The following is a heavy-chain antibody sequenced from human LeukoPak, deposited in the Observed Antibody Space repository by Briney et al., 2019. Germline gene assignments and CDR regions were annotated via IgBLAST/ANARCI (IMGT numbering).Heavy chain of an antibody. CDR2: IRSKANSYAT. Sequence: PGGSLRLSCAASGFTFSGSAMHWVRQASGKGLEWVGRIRSKANSYATVYAASVKGRFTISRDESKNTAYLQMNSLKTEDTAVYYCARAIPSLLWFAELDAFDIWGQGTMVTVSS. V-gene: IGHV3-73*01. CDR3: ARAIPSLLWFAELDAFDI. D-gene: IGHD3-10*01. J-gene: IGHJ3*02. CDR1: GFTFSGSA.